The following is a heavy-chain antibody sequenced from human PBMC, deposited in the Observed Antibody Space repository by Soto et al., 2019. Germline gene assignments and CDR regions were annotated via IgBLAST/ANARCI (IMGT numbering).Heavy chain of an antibody. V-gene: IGHV4-34*01. CDR3: ARGRLYGSSPFDY. D-gene: IGHD1-26*01. J-gene: IGHJ4*02. CDR1: GGSFSGYY. CDR2: INHGGST. Sequence: TSETLSLTCAVYGGSFSGYYWSWIRQPPGKGLEWIGEINHGGSTKYNPSLKSRVTISVDTSKNQFSLKVRSVAAADTAVYYCARGRLYGSSPFDYWGQGTLVTVSS.